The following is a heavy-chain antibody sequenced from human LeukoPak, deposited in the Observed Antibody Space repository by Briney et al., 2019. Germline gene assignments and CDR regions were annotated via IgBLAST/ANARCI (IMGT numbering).Heavy chain of an antibody. CDR3: ALVRYYYDSSGYIPPHY. D-gene: IGHD3-22*01. V-gene: IGHV5-51*01. CDR2: IYPGDSDT. CDR1: GYSFTSYW. J-gene: IGHJ4*02. Sequence: GESLKISCKGSGYSFTSYWIGWVRQRPGKGLEWMGIIYPGDSDTRYSPSFQGQVTISADKSISTAYLQWSSLKASDTAMYYCALVRYYYDSSGYIPPHYWGQGTLVTVSS.